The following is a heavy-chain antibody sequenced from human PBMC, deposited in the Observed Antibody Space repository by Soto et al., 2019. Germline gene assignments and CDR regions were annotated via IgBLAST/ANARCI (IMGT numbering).Heavy chain of an antibody. V-gene: IGHV4-4*02. CDR1: GGSISRSNW. J-gene: IGHJ4*02. D-gene: IGHD6-13*01. CDR3: ASRSDSSSWYFDY. Sequence: QVQLQESGPGLVKPSGTLSLTCAVSGGSISRSNWWSWVRQPPGKGLEWIGEIYHSGRTNYNPSPKRRVTISVDKSKNQFSLKLSSVTAADTAVYYCASRSDSSSWYFDYWGQGTLVTVSS. CDR2: IYHSGRT.